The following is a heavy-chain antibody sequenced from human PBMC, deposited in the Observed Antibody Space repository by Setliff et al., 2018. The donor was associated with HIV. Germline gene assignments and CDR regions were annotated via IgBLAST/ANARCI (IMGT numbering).Heavy chain of an antibody. D-gene: IGHD2-2*01. CDR2: LYHSGST. CDR1: GYSISSGYY. J-gene: IGHJ4*02. Sequence: SETLSLTCDVSGYSISSGYYWGWIRQPPGKGLEWIGSLYHSGSTYYSPSLKSRVTISVDTSKNQFSLKLNSVTAADTAVYYCARLAIPAATTDYWGQGTLVTVSS. CDR3: ARLAIPAATTDY. V-gene: IGHV4-38-2*01.